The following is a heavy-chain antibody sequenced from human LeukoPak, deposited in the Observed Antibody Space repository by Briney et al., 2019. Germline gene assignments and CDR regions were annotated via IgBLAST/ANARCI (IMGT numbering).Heavy chain of an antibody. CDR1: GGTFSSYA. CDR2: IIPIFGTA. D-gene: IGHD1/OR15-1a*01. J-gene: IGHJ4*02. Sequence: ASVKVSCKASGGTFSSYAISWVRQAPGQGLEWMGRIIPIFGTANYAQKFQGRVTITTDESTSTAYMELSSLRSEDTAVYYCARAPLGNWNRERAIEDAGYFDYWGQGTQVTVSS. CDR3: ARAPLGNWNRERAIEDAGYFDY. V-gene: IGHV1-69*05.